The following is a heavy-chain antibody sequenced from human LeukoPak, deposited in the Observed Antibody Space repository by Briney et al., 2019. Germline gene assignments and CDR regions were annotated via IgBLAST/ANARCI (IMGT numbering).Heavy chain of an antibody. J-gene: IGHJ6*04. CDR1: GFTFSSYW. Sequence: GSLRLSCAASGFTFSSYWMSWVRQAPGKGLEWVANIKQDGSEENYVDSVKGRFTISRDNAKNSLYLQMNSLRAEDTAVYYCAELGITMIGGVWGKGTTVTISS. D-gene: IGHD3-10*02. CDR3: AELGITMIGGV. V-gene: IGHV3-7*01. CDR2: IKQDGSEE.